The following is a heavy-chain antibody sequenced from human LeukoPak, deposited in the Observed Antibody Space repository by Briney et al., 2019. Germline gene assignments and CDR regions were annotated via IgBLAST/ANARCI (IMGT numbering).Heavy chain of an antibody. Sequence: SETLSLTCSVSGGSVSSYYWSWIRQPPGKGLEWIGYVYYTGSTNYNPSLKSRVTMFEDKSKNQFSLRLYSVTVADTAVYYCARHFAYSSSSSFDYWGQGSLVTVSS. V-gene: IGHV4-59*08. J-gene: IGHJ4*02. CDR1: GGSVSSYY. CDR3: ARHFAYSSSSSFDY. CDR2: VYYTGST. D-gene: IGHD6-6*01.